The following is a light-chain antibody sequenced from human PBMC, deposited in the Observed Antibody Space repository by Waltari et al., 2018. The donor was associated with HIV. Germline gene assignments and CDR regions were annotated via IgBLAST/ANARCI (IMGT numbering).Light chain of an antibody. J-gene: IGLJ1*01. CDR1: SSDVGGYNY. V-gene: IGLV2-14*01. Sequence: QSALTQPASVSGSPGQSITISCTGTSSDVGGYNYVSWYQQHPGKAPKRMIYEFSNRPSGVSNRFSGSKSDNTASLTISGLQAEDEADYYCSSYTSSSTRVFGTGTKVTVL. CDR2: EFS. CDR3: SSYTSSSTRV.